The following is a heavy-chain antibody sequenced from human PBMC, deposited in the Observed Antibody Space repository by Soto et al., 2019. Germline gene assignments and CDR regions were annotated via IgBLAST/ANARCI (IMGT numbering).Heavy chain of an antibody. D-gene: IGHD6-13*01. CDR2: IRSKANSYAT. CDR1: GFTFSGSA. V-gene: IGHV3-73*01. Sequence: GGSLRLSCAASGFTFSGSAMHWVRQASGKGLEWVGRIRSKANSYATAYAASVKGRFTISRDDSKNTAYLQMNSLKTEDTAVYYCESWQQLVQGYYYYGMDVWGQGTTVTAP. J-gene: IGHJ6*02. CDR3: ESWQQLVQGYYYYGMDV.